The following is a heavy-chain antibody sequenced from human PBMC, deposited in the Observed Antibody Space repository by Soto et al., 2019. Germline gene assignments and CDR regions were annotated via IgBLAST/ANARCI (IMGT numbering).Heavy chain of an antibody. Sequence: PGGSLRLSCAASGFTVTSNYMTWVRQAPGKGLEWVSVIYSGGSTNYADSVRGRFVISRGNSNNTLYLQMNSLRAEDTAVYYCASQRYWGQGTLVTVSS. CDR2: IYSGGST. CDR1: GFTVTSNY. J-gene: IGHJ4*02. V-gene: IGHV3-66*04. CDR3: ASQRY.